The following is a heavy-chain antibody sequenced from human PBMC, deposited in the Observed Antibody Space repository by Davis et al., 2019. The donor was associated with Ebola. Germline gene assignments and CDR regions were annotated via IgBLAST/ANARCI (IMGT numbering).Heavy chain of an antibody. D-gene: IGHD4-17*01. J-gene: IGHJ6*02. CDR3: AGNSVTTRLDYYGMDV. Sequence: AASVKVSCKASGYTFTRFAIHWVRQAPGQRLEWMGWINAGNGNTIYSQNFQGRVTITRDTSASTVYMELSSLRSEDTAAYYCAGNSVTTRLDYYGMDVWGQGTTVTVSS. V-gene: IGHV1-3*01. CDR1: GYTFTRFA. CDR2: INAGNGNT.